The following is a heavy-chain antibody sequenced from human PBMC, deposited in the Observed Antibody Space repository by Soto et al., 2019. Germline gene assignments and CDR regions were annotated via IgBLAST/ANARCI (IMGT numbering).Heavy chain of an antibody. Sequence: SETLSLTCAITGDSVSSNSAGWSWVRQSPSRGLEWLGRTYYRSKWYYEYAVSVRGRITINPDTSKNQYSLQLNSVTPEDTAVYFCARGEQYSGRIFDYWGQGTLVTVS. CDR2: TYYRSKWYY. CDR1: GDSVSSNSAG. D-gene: IGHD1-26*01. CDR3: ARGEQYSGRIFDY. V-gene: IGHV6-1*01. J-gene: IGHJ4*01.